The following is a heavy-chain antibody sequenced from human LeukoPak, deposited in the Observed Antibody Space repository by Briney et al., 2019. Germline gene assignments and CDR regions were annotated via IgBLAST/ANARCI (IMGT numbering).Heavy chain of an antibody. Sequence: GESLKISCKGFGYNFSSHWIAWVRQMPGKGLEWMGIIYPGDSDTRYSPSFQGQVTISADKSISTAYLQWSSLKASDTAMYYCARLGYCGGDCYSDAFDIWGQGTMVTVSS. CDR3: ARLGYCGGDCYSDAFDI. CDR2: IYPGDSDT. D-gene: IGHD2-21*02. V-gene: IGHV5-51*01. J-gene: IGHJ3*02. CDR1: GYNFSSHW.